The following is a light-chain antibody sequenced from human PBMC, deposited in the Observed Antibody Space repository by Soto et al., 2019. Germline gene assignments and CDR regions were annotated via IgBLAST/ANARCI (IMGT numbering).Light chain of an antibody. CDR3: QSYDSSLSGRGYV. CDR2: GNN. V-gene: IGLV1-40*01. Sequence: QSVLTQPPSVSRAPGQRVTISCTGSSSNIGAGYDVHWYQQLPGTAPKLLIYGNNNRPSGVPDRFSGSKSGTSASLAITGLQAEDEADYYCQSYDSSLSGRGYVFGTGTKLTVL. CDR1: SSNIGAGYD. J-gene: IGLJ1*01.